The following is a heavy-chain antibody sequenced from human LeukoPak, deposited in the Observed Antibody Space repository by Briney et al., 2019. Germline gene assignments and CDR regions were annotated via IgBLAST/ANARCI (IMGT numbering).Heavy chain of an antibody. CDR3: VYSRGWTNFYYYGMDV. V-gene: IGHV4-59*01. D-gene: IGHD6-19*01. J-gene: IGHJ6*02. Sequence: QPSETLSLTCTVSGASISNDFWAWIRQSTGEAPEWIGYIHYSGFTNYNPSLESRVTISRDTSKNQFSLKLRSVTAADTAVYYCVYSRGWTNFYYYGMDVWGQGTTVTVFS. CDR2: IHYSGFT. CDR1: GASISNDF.